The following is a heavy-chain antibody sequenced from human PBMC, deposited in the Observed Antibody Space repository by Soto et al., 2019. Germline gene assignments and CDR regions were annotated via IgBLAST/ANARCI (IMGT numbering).Heavy chain of an antibody. D-gene: IGHD3-22*01. J-gene: IGHJ4*02. Sequence: PSETLSLTCTVSGGSISSVGYYWIWIRQHPGKGLEWIGYIYYSGSTYYNPSLKSRVTISVDTSKNQFSLKLSSVTAADTAVYYCERVGGNYYDSSGYYFVLGYWGKAPMVTLAS. V-gene: IGHV4-31*03. CDR2: IYYSGST. CDR3: ERVGGNYYDSSGYYFVLGY. CDR1: GGSISSVGYY.